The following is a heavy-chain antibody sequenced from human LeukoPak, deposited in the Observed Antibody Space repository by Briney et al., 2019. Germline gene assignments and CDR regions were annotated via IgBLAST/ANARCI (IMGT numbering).Heavy chain of an antibody. J-gene: IGHJ5*02. V-gene: IGHV1-2*02. D-gene: IGHD2-2*01. CDR2: INPNSGGT. Sequence: ASVKVSCKASGYTFTGYYMHWVRQAPGQGLEWMGWINPNSGGTNYAQKFQGRVTMTRDTSISTAYMELSGLRSDDTAVYYCARDNSDIVVVPAAPRFDPWGQGTLVTVSS. CDR1: GYTFTGYY. CDR3: ARDNSDIVVVPAAPRFDP.